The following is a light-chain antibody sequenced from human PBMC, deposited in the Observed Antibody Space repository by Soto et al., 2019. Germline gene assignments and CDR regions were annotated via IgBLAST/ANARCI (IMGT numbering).Light chain of an antibody. V-gene: IGKV1-5*03. Sequence: EIQRTKSRCARSASVGDSVTITCRASQSISNWLAWYQQKPGKAPKLLIYKASTLKSGVPSRFSGSGSGTEFTLTISSLQPDDFATYYCQHYNSYSEAFGQGTKVDIK. CDR3: QHYNSYSEA. J-gene: IGKJ1*01. CDR2: KAS. CDR1: QSISNW.